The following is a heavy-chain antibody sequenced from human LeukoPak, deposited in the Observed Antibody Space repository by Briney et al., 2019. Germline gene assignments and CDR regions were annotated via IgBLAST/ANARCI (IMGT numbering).Heavy chain of an antibody. CDR2: IRGDNGDT. V-gene: IGHV1-18*01. Sequence: ASVKVSCKTSGYTFSSYGITWVRQAPGQGLEWVGWIRGDNGDTNYAQKLQGRVTMTTDTSTSTAYMELRCLGSDETAVYYCARVGLLTGYYFFDYWGQGTLVTVSS. D-gene: IGHD3-9*01. J-gene: IGHJ4*02. CDR3: ARVGLLTGYYFFDY. CDR1: GYTFSSYG.